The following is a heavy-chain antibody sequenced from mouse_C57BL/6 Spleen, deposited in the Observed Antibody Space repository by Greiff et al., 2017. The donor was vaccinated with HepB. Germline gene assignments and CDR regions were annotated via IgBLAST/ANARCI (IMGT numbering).Heavy chain of an antibody. V-gene: IGHV1-82*01. J-gene: IGHJ1*03. CDR2: IYPGDGDT. CDR3: ARGGSSWYFDV. Sequence: QVQLQQSGPELVKPGASVKISCKASGYAFSSSWMNWVKQRPGKGLEWIGRIYPGDGDTNYNGKFKGKATLTADKSSSPAYMQLSSLTSEDSAVYFCARGGSSWYFDVWGTGTTVTVSS. D-gene: IGHD1-3*01. CDR1: GYAFSSSW.